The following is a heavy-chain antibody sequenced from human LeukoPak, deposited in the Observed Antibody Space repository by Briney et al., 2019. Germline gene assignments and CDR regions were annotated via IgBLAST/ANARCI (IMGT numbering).Heavy chain of an antibody. CDR2: ISGGGDNT. V-gene: IGHV3-23*01. CDR3: AKFEGALLGNYYMDA. Sequence: GGSLRLSCAVSGFPFSDFAMSWVRQAPGKGLEWVSIISGGGDNTYFADSVKGRFTISRDNSKNTLFLQMVSLRAGDTAVYYCAKFEGALLGNYYMDAWGKGTTVTVSS. J-gene: IGHJ6*03. CDR1: GFPFSDFA.